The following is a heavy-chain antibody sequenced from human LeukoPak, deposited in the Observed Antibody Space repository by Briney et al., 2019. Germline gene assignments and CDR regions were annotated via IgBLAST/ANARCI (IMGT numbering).Heavy chain of an antibody. J-gene: IGHJ4*02. Sequence: PGGSLRLSCAASEFTFSSYAMSWIRQPPGKGLEWIGEINHSGSTNYNPSLKSRVTISVDTSKNQFSLKLSSVTAADTAVYYCARRLTGPEQLLPATADSYYFDYWGQGTLVTVSS. CDR1: EFTFSSYA. D-gene: IGHD6-13*01. CDR3: ARRLTGPEQLLPATADSYYFDY. V-gene: IGHV4-34*01. CDR2: INHSGST.